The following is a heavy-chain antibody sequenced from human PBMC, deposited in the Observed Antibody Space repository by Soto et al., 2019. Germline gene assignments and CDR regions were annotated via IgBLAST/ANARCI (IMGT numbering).Heavy chain of an antibody. V-gene: IGHV1-2*02. D-gene: IGHD3-9*01. Sequence: GASVKVSFKASGYTFTGYYMHWVRQAPGQGLEWMGWINPNSGGTNYAQKFQGRVTMTRDTSISTAYMELSRLRSDDTAVYYCARVLSPRVPYYDILTGYYNDFDYWGQGTLVTVSS. CDR2: INPNSGGT. CDR3: ARVLSPRVPYYDILTGYYNDFDY. CDR1: GYTFTGYY. J-gene: IGHJ4*02.